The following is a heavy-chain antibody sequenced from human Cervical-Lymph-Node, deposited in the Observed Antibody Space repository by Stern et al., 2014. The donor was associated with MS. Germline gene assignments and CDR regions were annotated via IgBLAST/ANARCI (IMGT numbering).Heavy chain of an antibody. V-gene: IGHV3-30*01. D-gene: IGHD1-14*01. CDR3: ASPPRYHLDNWFDP. J-gene: IGHJ5*02. CDR1: GFTFSSYA. Sequence: VQLVQSGGGVVQPGRSLRLSCAASGFTFSSYAMHWVRQAPGKGLEWVAVISYDGSNKYYADSVKGRFTISRDNSKNTLYLKMNSLRAEDTAVYYCASPPRYHLDNWFDPWGQGTLVTVSS. CDR2: ISYDGSNK.